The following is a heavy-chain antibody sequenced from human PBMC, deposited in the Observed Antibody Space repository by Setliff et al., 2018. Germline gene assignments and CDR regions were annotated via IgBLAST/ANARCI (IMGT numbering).Heavy chain of an antibody. CDR1: GASISSGAYY. V-gene: IGHV4-61*02. J-gene: IGHJ4*02. CDR3: ARESRYYYDNLGTLDY. D-gene: IGHD3-22*01. Sequence: PSETLSLTCSVSGASISSGAYYWTWIRQPAGKGLEWMGRIHTSGSTNYNPSLKSRVTISLDASKNQFSLKLSSVTAADTAVYYCARESRYYYDNLGTLDYWGQGTLVTVSS. CDR2: IHTSGST.